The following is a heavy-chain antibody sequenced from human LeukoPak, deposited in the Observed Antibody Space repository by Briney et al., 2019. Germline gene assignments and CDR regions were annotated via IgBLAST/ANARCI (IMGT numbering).Heavy chain of an antibody. Sequence: GGSLRLSCAASGFTFSSYAMHWVRQAPGKGLEGVAVISYDGSNKYYADSVKGRFTISRDNSKNTLYLQMNSLRAEDTAVYYCARDPIAVAGPTDYWGQGTLVTVSS. D-gene: IGHD6-19*01. V-gene: IGHV3-30-3*01. CDR2: ISYDGSNK. CDR3: ARDPIAVAGPTDY. CDR1: GFTFSSYA. J-gene: IGHJ4*02.